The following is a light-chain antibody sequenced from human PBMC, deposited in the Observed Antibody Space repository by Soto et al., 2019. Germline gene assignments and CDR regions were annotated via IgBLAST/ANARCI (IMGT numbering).Light chain of an antibody. V-gene: IGKV3-11*01. CDR3: QQRSSWWT. J-gene: IGKJ1*01. Sequence: EIVLTQSPATLSLSPGERATLSCRASQSVSSYLAWCQQKPGQAPRLLIYDASNRATGIPARFSGSGSGTDFTLTISSLEPEDFAVYYCQQRSSWWTFGQGTKVEIK. CDR2: DAS. CDR1: QSVSSY.